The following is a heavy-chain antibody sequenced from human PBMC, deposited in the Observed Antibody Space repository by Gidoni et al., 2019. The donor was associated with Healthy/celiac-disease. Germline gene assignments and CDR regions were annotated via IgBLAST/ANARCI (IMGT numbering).Heavy chain of an antibody. V-gene: IGHV4-34*01. CDR2: INHSGST. Sequence: QVQLQQWGAGLLKPSETLSLTCAVYGGSFSGYYWSWIRQPPGKGLEWIGEINHSGSTNYNPSLKSRVTISVDTSKNQFSLKLSSVTAADTAVYYCARTGLIVVVPAAPGFWFDPWGQGTLVTVSS. CDR1: GGSFSGYY. J-gene: IGHJ5*02. CDR3: ARTGLIVVVPAAPGFWFDP. D-gene: IGHD2-2*01.